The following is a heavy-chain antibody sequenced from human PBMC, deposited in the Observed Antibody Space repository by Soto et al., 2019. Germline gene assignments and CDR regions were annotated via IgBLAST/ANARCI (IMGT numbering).Heavy chain of an antibody. Sequence: GASVKVSCKASGYTFTSYGISWGRQAPGQGLEWMGWISAYNGNTNYAQKLQGRVTMTTDTSTSTACMELRSLRSDDTAVYYCARHGARGGYQGTDYWGQGTLVTVSS. CDR3: ARHGARGGYQGTDY. CDR2: ISAYNGNT. D-gene: IGHD3-22*01. J-gene: IGHJ4*02. CDR1: GYTFTSYG. V-gene: IGHV1-18*04.